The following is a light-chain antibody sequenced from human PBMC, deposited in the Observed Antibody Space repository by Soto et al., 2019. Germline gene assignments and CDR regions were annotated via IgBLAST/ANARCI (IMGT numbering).Light chain of an antibody. V-gene: IGKV1-5*03. CDR1: QTISSW. Sequence: DIQMTQSPSTLSGSVGARVTITCRASQTISSWLAWYQQKPGKAPKLLIYKASTLKSGVPSRFSGSGSGTEGTITISSLQPDDGETYDGQHYNSYSEAFGQGTKVDI. J-gene: IGKJ1*01. CDR3: QHYNSYSEA. CDR2: KAS.